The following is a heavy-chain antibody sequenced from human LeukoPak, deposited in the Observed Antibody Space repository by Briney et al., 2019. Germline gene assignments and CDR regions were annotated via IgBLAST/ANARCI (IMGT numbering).Heavy chain of an antibody. CDR2: MNHSGST. V-gene: IGHV4-39*07. J-gene: IGHJ5*02. D-gene: IGHD1-1*01. CDR3: ARDRLQLQS. CDR1: GGSISSSSYY. Sequence: PSETLSLTCTVSGGSISSSSYYWGWIRQPPGKGLEWIGEMNHSGSTNYNPSLKSRVTISVDTSKNQFSLKLSSVTAADTAVYYCARDRLQLQSWGQGTLVTVSS.